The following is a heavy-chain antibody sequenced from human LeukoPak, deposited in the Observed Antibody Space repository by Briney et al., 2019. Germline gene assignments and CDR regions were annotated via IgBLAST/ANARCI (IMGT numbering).Heavy chain of an antibody. Sequence: PGGSLRLSCAGSGFTFSTFRMTWVRRAPGKGLEWVANIEQDGSAKYYVASVQGRFTISRDNAKNSLSLQMNSLRVEDTAVYYRVRVNNRNYDYWGQGTLVTVSS. CDR1: GFTFSTFR. J-gene: IGHJ4*02. CDR2: IEQDGSAK. V-gene: IGHV3-7*01. CDR3: VRVNNRNYDY. D-gene: IGHD5-24*01.